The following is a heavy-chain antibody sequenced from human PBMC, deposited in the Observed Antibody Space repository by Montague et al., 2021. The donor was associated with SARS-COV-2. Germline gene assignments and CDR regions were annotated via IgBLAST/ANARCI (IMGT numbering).Heavy chain of an antibody. V-gene: IGHV4-31*11. J-gene: IGHJ4*02. CDR3: ARLTAGYCSGGSCYWGTGFED. D-gene: IGHD2-15*01. CDR1: VHSSISGVCY. CDR2: IYYIGST. Sequence: TLSLTCAVAVHSSISGVCYWSWMHPHPVKCLAWIGYIYYIGSTYYNPSLKSRVTISVDTSKNQFSLKLSSVTAADTAVYYCARLTAGYCSGGSCYWGTGFEDWGQGTLV.